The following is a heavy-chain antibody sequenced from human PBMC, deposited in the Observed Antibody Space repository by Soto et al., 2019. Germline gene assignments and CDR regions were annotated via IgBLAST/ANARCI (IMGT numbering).Heavy chain of an antibody. CDR3: ARGARWLQRYYFDY. CDR1: GGTFSSYA. Sequence: SVKVSCKASGGTFSSYAISWVRQAPGQGLEWMGGIIPIFGTANYAQKFQGRVTITADESTSTAYMELSSPRSEDTAVYYCARGARWLQRYYFDYWGQGTLVTVSS. V-gene: IGHV1-69*13. J-gene: IGHJ4*02. D-gene: IGHD5-12*01. CDR2: IIPIFGTA.